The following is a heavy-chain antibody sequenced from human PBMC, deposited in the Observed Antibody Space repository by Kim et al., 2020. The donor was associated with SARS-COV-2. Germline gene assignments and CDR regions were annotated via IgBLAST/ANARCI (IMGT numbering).Heavy chain of an antibody. CDR3: ARTRRITMVRGVIINDNDAFDI. CDR2: IDPSDSYT. V-gene: IGHV5-10-1*01. CDR1: GYSFTSYW. D-gene: IGHD3-10*01. J-gene: IGHJ3*02. Sequence: GESLQISCKGSGYSFTSYWISWVRQMPGKGLEWMGRIDPSDSYTNYSPSFQGHVTISADKSISTAYLQWSSLKASDTAMYYCARTRRITMVRGVIINDNDAFDIWGQGTMVTVSS.